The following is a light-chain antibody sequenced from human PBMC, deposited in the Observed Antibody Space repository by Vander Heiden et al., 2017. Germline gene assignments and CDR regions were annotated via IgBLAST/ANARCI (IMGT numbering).Light chain of an antibody. CDR3: VLYMGGGIWV. J-gene: IGLJ3*02. Sequence: QTVVTHEPSFSVSPGGTVTLTCGLSSGSVSTNYYPSWYQQTPGQAPRTLIYSTNTRSSGVPDRFSGSILGNKAALIITGAQADDESDYYCVLYMGGGIWVFGGGTKLTVL. CDR2: STN. CDR1: SGSVSTNYY. V-gene: IGLV8-61*01.